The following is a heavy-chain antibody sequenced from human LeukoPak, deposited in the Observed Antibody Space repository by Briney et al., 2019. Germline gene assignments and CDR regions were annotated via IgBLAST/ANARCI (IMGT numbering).Heavy chain of an antibody. D-gene: IGHD3-10*01. Sequence: PSETLPLTCAVYGGPFTANYWSWIRQPPGKGLEWIGEMNHSGSTNYNPSLKSRVTISVDTSKKQLSLKLTSVSAADTAVYYCARSLWFGELYIWGQGTLVTVSS. J-gene: IGHJ4*02. CDR3: ARSLWFGELYI. V-gene: IGHV4-34*01. CDR1: GGPFTANY. CDR2: MNHSGST.